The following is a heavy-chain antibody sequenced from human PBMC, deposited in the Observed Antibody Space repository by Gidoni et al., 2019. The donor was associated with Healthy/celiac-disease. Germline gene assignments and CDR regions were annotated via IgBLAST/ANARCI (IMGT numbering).Heavy chain of an antibody. CDR3: AKVLRLGPLRDGYSDAFDI. CDR2: ISGSGGST. Sequence: EVQLLESGGGLVQPGGSLRLSCAASGFTFSSYAMSWVRQAPGKGLEWVSAISGSGGSTYYADSVKGRFTISRDNSKNTLYLQMNSLRAEDTAVYYCAKVLRLGPLRDGYSDAFDIWGQGTMVTVSS. V-gene: IGHV3-23*01. CDR1: GFTFSSYA. D-gene: IGHD5-18*01. J-gene: IGHJ3*02.